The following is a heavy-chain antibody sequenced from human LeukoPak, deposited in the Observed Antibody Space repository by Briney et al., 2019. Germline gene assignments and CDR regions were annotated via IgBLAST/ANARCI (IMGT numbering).Heavy chain of an antibody. D-gene: IGHD6-19*01. Sequence: SETLSLTCTVSGGSISSYYWSWIRQPPGKGLEWIGYIYYSGSTNSNPSLKSRVTISVDTSKNQFSLKLSSVTAAATAVYYCAGGYSSGWYGGLFDYWGQGTLVTVSS. J-gene: IGHJ4*02. V-gene: IGHV4-59*08. CDR2: IYYSGST. CDR3: AGGYSSGWYGGLFDY. CDR1: GGSISSYY.